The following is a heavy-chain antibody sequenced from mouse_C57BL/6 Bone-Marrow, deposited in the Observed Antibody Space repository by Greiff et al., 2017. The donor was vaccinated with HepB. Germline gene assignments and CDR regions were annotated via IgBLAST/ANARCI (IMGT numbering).Heavy chain of an antibody. Sequence: EVKLMESGGGLVKPGGSLKLSCAASGFTFSDYGMHWVRQAPEKGLEWVAYISSGSSTIYYADTVKGRFTISRDNAKNTLFLQMTSLRSEDTAMYYCARRQLRRRGYYFDYWGQGTTLTVSS. J-gene: IGHJ2*01. D-gene: IGHD3-2*02. CDR1: GFTFSDYG. CDR3: ARRQLRRRGYYFDY. V-gene: IGHV5-17*01. CDR2: ISSGSSTI.